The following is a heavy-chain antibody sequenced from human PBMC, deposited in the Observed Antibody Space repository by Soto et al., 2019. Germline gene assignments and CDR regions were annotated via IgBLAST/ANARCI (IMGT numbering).Heavy chain of an antibody. J-gene: IGHJ5*02. V-gene: IGHV4-31*03. D-gene: IGHD5-12*01. CDR3: AREEGGGYDHRWFDP. CDR2: IYDSGST. CDR1: SGSISSSGYY. Sequence: QVQLQESGPGLVKPSQTLSLPCTVSSGSISSSGYYWSWIRQHPGKGLECIGYIYDSGSTYYTPSLKSRVTISVDTSTNQFSLKLSSVTAADPAVYYCAREEGGGYDHRWFDPWGQGTLVTVSS.